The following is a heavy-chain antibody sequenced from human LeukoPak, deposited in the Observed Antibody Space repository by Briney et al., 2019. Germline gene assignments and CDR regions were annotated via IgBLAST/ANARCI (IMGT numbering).Heavy chain of an antibody. D-gene: IGHD2-21*02. CDR1: GYSISNNYF. CDR3: TRLVPAWKGGGSNY. Sequence: PSETLSLTCVVSGYSISNNYFWGWIRQSPGKGLEWTGTVSRSGTTYYNPSLKSRVIISIDTSKNQFSLKLISMTAADTAVYYCTRLVPAWKGGGSNYWGRGTLVTVSS. CDR2: VSRSGTT. V-gene: IGHV4-38-2*01. J-gene: IGHJ4*01.